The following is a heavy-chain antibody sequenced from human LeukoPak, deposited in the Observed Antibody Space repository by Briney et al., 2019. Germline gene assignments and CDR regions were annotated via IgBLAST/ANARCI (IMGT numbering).Heavy chain of an antibody. CDR1: GYTFTGYY. V-gene: IGHV1-2*02. J-gene: IGHJ5*02. CDR3: ARGITMVRGVIMDWFDP. Sequence: ASVKVSCKASGYTFTGYYMHWVRQAPGQGLEWMGWINPNSGGTNYAQKFQGRVTMTRDTSISTAYMELSRLRSDDTAVYYCARGITMVRGVIMDWFDPWGQGTLVTASS. D-gene: IGHD3-10*01. CDR2: INPNSGGT.